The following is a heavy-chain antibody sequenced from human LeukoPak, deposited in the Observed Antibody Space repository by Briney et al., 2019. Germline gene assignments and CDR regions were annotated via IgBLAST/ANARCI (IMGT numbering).Heavy chain of an antibody. V-gene: IGHV5-10-1*04. J-gene: IGHJ4*02. CDR3: ARPLHQGVDY. Sequence: GESLKISCKGSAYNFTSYWITWVRQMPGKGLEWMGRIDPSDSYSNYSPSFQGQVTISADKSNSTAYLQWSSLKASDTAMYYCARPLHQGVDYWGQGTLVTVSS. CDR1: AYNFTSYW. CDR2: IDPSDSYS. D-gene: IGHD2-2*01.